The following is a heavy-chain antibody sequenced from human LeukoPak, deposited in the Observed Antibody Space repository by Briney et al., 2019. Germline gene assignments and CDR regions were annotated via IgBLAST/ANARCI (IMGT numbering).Heavy chain of an antibody. CDR1: GFTFDDYA. CDR2: ISWNSGSI. CDR3: AKDEGATIFRYDRVSSHHAFDI. J-gene: IGHJ3*02. V-gene: IGHV3-9*01. Sequence: SGGSLRLSCAASGFTFDDYAMHWVRQAPGKGLEWVSGISWNSGSIGYADSVKGRFTISRDNAKNSLYLQMNSLRAEDTALYYCAKDEGATIFRYDRVSSHHAFDIWGQGTMVTVSS. D-gene: IGHD1-26*01.